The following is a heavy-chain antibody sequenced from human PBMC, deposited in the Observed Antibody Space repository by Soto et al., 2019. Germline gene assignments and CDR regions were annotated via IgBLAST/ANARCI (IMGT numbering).Heavy chain of an antibody. CDR1: GSTFTSYG. Sequence: GASVKVSCKASGSTFTSYGISWVRQAPGQGLEWMGWISAYNGNTNYAQKLQGRVTMTTDTSTSTAYMELNSLRAEDTAVYYCAKVTPRYDILLGYFDYWGQGTLVTVSS. CDR2: ISAYNGNT. CDR3: AKVTPRYDILLGYFDY. V-gene: IGHV1-18*01. D-gene: IGHD3-9*01. J-gene: IGHJ4*02.